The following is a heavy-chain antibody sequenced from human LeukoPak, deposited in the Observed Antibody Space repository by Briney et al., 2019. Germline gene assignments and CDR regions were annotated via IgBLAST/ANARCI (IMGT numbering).Heavy chain of an antibody. V-gene: IGHV3-30*04. J-gene: IGHJ6*03. CDR1: GFTFSSYA. CDR3: AKEVVVAATPIGYYYYYYMDV. Sequence: GGSLRLSCAASGFTFSSYAMHWVRQAPGKGLEWVAVISYDGSNKYYADSVKGRFTISRDNSKNTLYLQMNSLRAEDTAVYYCAKEVVVAATPIGYYYYYYMDVWGKGTTVTISS. D-gene: IGHD2-15*01. CDR2: ISYDGSNK.